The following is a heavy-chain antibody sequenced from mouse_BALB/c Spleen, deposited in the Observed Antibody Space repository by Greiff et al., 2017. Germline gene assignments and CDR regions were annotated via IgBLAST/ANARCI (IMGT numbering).Heavy chain of an antibody. CDR3: ARLYYGSSYYFDY. V-gene: IGHV5-12-1*01. CDR2: ISSGGGST. D-gene: IGHD1-1*01. CDR1: GFAFSSYD. J-gene: IGHJ2*01. Sequence: EVQRVESGGGLVKPGGSLKLSCAASGFAFSSYDMSWVRQTPEKRLEWVAYISSGGGSTYYPDTVKGRFTISRDNAKNTLYLQMSSLKSEDTAMYYCARLYYGSSYYFDYWGQGTTLTVSS.